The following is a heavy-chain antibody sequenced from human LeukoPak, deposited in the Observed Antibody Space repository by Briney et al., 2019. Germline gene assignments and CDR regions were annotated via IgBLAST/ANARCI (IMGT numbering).Heavy chain of an antibody. D-gene: IGHD1-26*01. J-gene: IGHJ4*02. Sequence: GGSLRLSCAASGFTFSSYAMSWVRQAPGKGLEWVSAISGSGGSTYYADSVKGRFTISRDNSKNTLYLQMNSLRAGDTAVYYCAKDRVRIVGATNYWGQGTLVTVSS. CDR1: GFTFSSYA. CDR2: ISGSGGST. V-gene: IGHV3-23*01. CDR3: AKDRVRIVGATNY.